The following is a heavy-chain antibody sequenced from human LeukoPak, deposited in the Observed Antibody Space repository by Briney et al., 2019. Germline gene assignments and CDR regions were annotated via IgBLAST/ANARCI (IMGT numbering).Heavy chain of an antibody. J-gene: IGHJ4*02. V-gene: IGHV1-69*13. Sequence: SVKVSCKASGGTFSSYAISWVRQAPGQGLEWMGGIIPIFGTANYAQKFQGRVTITADESTSTAYMELSSLRSEDTAVYCCARARRFGELRSFDYWGQGTLVTVSS. CDR1: GGTFSSYA. D-gene: IGHD3-10*01. CDR3: ARARRFGELRSFDY. CDR2: IIPIFGTA.